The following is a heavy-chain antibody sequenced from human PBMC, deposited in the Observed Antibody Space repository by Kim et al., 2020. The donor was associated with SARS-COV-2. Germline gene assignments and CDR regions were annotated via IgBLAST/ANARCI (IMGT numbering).Heavy chain of an antibody. Sequence: GGSLRLSCAASGFTSTSYAMSWVRQSPRGGLEWVATLSASGIHTYFTDSVKGRFTISRDESKNTAYLQMDSLRAEDTAVYFCASPYFRWELRFAHWGQGTLVTVSS. CDR1: GFTSTSYA. V-gene: IGHV3-23*01. CDR2: LSASGIHT. J-gene: IGHJ4*02. CDR3: ASPYFRWELRFAH. D-gene: IGHD1-26*01.